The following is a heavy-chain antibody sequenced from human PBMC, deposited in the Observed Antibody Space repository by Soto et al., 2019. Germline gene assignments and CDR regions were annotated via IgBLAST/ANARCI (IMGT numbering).Heavy chain of an antibody. CDR2: IYATGTT. CDR1: GASVSGFY. J-gene: IGHJ5*02. D-gene: IGHD1-1*01. CDR3: VRDGTKTLRDWFDP. V-gene: IGHV4-4*07. Sequence: SETLSLTCTVSGASVSGFYWSWIRKSAGKGLEWIGRIYATGTTDYNPSLKSRVMMSVDTSKKQFSLKLRSVTAADTAVYYCVRDGTKTLRDWFDPWGQGISVTVSS.